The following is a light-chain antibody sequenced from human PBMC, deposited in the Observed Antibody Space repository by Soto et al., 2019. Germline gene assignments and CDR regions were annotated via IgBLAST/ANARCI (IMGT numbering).Light chain of an antibody. Sequence: DIQMTQSPSSVSASVGDRVTIACRASQDISIHLAWFQQKPGKAPKSLIFGASSLQSGVPSKFSGSGSGTDFTLTIDSLQPEDFATYYCQQYHNYPPSFGQGNKVEIK. J-gene: IGKJ1*01. CDR3: QQYHNYPPS. V-gene: IGKV1-16*02. CDR2: GAS. CDR1: QDISIH.